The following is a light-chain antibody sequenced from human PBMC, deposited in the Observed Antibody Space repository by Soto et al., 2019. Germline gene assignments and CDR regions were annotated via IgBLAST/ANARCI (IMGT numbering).Light chain of an antibody. Sequence: DIQMTQSPSSFSASVGDRVTITCRASQDISAWLIWYQQKPGKPPKLLISGTSSLQSGVPSRFSGSRSGPDFTLTISSLQPEDFATYYCQQSYSSPPTFGQGTKVDIK. CDR3: QQSYSSPPT. CDR2: GTS. J-gene: IGKJ1*01. CDR1: QDISAW. V-gene: IGKV1-39*01.